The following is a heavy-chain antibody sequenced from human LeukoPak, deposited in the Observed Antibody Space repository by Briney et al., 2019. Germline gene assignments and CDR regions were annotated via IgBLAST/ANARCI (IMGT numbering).Heavy chain of an antibody. CDR2: ISYDGSNK. V-gene: IGHV3-30*18. CDR3: AKEGSDAFDI. J-gene: IGHJ3*02. CDR1: GFTFSNYG. Sequence: PGRSLRLSCAASGFTFSNYGMHWVRQAPGKGLEWMAVISYDGSNKYYADSVKGRFTISRDNSKNTLYLQMNSLRAEDTAVYYCAKEGSDAFDIWGQGTMVTVSS.